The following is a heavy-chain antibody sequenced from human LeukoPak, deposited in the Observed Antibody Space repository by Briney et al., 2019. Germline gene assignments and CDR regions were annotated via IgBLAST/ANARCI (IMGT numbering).Heavy chain of an antibody. D-gene: IGHD2-2*01. J-gene: IGHJ4*02. CDR3: ARMAIVVVPAAMNANY. CDR2: INPNGGGT. CDR1: GYTFTGYY. V-gene: IGHV1-2*06. Sequence: ASVKVSCKASGYTFTGYYMHWVRQAPGQGLEWMGRINPNGGGTNYAQKFQGRVTMTRDTSISTAYMELSRLRSDDTAVYYCARMAIVVVPAAMNANYWGQGTLVTVSS.